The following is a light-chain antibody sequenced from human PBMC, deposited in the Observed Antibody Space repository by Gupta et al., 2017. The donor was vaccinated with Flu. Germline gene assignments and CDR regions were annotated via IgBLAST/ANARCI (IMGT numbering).Light chain of an antibody. J-gene: IGLJ3*02. V-gene: IGLV1-40*01. CDR2: ANS. Sequence: QSVLTQPPSVSGAPGQRVTISCTGSSSNIGAGYDLHWYQQLPGTAPKLLIYANSNRPSGVPDRVSGSKSGTSASLAITGLQAEDEADYYCQSYDSSLSGWMFGGGTKLTVL. CDR1: SSNIGAGYD. CDR3: QSYDSSLSGWM.